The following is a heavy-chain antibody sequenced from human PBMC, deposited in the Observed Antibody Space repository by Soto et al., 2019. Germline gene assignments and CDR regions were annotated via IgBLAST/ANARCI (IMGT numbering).Heavy chain of an antibody. Sequence: TLSLTCTVSGGFISNGDYHWSWIRQPPGKGLEWIGYTYPSGSTYYNASLRSRVTISIDASKNQFSLKLNSVTAADTAVYYCVREGGYDSPHGCWGQGTLVTVS. J-gene: IGHJ4*02. V-gene: IGHV4-30-4*01. CDR1: GGFISNGDYH. D-gene: IGHD5-12*01. CDR2: TYPSGST. CDR3: VREGGYDSPHGC.